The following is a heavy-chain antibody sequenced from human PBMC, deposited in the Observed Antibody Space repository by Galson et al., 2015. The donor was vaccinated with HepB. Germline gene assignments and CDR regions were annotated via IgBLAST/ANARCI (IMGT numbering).Heavy chain of an antibody. J-gene: IGHJ5*02. Sequence: SLRLSCAASGFPFNNAWMTWVRQAPGMGLEWVGRITKQTDGETTDYASPVQGRFTISRDDSKNRLYLQMNSLKTEDTAVYYCTTDVYYSTYWSWLDPWGQGTLVTVSS. CDR1: GFPFNNAW. CDR3: TTDVYYSTYWSWLDP. CDR2: ITKQTDGETT. D-gene: IGHD2-8*02. V-gene: IGHV3-15*01.